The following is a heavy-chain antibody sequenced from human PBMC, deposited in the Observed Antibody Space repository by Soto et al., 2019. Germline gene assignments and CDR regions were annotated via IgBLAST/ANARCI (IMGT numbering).Heavy chain of an antibody. D-gene: IGHD2-15*01. Sequence: EVQLVQSGGGLVQPGGSLKLSCAASGFTFSGSTVHWVRQASGEGLQWVGRIRSKANDYATTYIASVKGRFTISRDDSRNTAYLQMSDLTTEDTAVYYCNVGYCTGGTCYSGYFQHWGQGALVTVFS. J-gene: IGHJ1*01. CDR1: GFTFSGST. CDR2: IRSKANDYAT. CDR3: NVGYCTGGTCYSGYFQH. V-gene: IGHV3-73*02.